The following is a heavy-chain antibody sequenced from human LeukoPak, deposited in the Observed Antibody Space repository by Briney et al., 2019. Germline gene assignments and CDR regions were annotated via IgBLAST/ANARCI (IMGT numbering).Heavy chain of an antibody. CDR1: GGSISSSTYY. CDR3: ARSEGYYDSSGCFDS. D-gene: IGHD3-22*01. CDR2: IDYSGST. Sequence: SETLSLTCTVSGGSISSSTYYWGWIRRPPGKGREWIGRIDYSGSTNYNPSLKSRVTISADTSKNQFSLKLSSVPAAHTAVYYCARSEGYYDSSGCFDSWGHGTLVTVS. J-gene: IGHJ4*01. V-gene: IGHV4-39*07.